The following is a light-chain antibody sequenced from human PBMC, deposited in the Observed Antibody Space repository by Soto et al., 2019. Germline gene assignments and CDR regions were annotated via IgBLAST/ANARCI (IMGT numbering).Light chain of an antibody. CDR1: QSVTNS. Sequence: EIVLTQSPATLSLSPGERATLSCRASQSVTNSLAWYQQQPGQAPRLLIYHASNRATGAPARFSGSGSGTDFTLTISSLEPADFAVYYCQQRRTFGQGTKV. V-gene: IGKV3-11*01. CDR3: QQRRT. CDR2: HAS. J-gene: IGKJ1*01.